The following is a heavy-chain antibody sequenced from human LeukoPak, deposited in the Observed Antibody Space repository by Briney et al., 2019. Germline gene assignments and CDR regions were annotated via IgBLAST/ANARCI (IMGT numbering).Heavy chain of an antibody. CDR3: ARQGGYSINWIDY. CDR1: GGSISSYY. D-gene: IGHD2-15*01. J-gene: IGHJ4*02. Sequence: SETLSLTCTVSGGSISSYYWSWIRQPPGKGLEWIGYIYYSGSTNYNPSLKSRVTISVDTSKNQFSLKLSSVTAADTAVYYCARQGGYSINWIDYWGQGTLVTVSS. V-gene: IGHV4-59*08. CDR2: IYYSGST.